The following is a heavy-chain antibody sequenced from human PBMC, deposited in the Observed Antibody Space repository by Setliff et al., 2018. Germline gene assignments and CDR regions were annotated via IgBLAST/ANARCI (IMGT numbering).Heavy chain of an antibody. D-gene: IGHD6-13*01. CDR1: GFAFASHN. J-gene: IGHJ6*03. V-gene: IGHV3-21*01. Sequence: GGSLRLSCAASGFAFASHNMLWVRQAPGKGLEWVAAISSANNYLVYADSVKGRFTISRDNAKNSLYLQMNSLRGDDAAVYYCASDPSYASSLYYYLEVWGKGTTVTVSS. CDR3: ASDPSYASSLYYYLEV. CDR2: ISSANNYL.